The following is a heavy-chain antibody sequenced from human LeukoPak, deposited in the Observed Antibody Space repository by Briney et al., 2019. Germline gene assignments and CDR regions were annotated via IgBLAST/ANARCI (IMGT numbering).Heavy chain of an antibody. D-gene: IGHD6-19*01. CDR3: ARDLRYSSGWSASGMDV. J-gene: IGHJ6*03. Sequence: ASETVSFTPSGYTLTNHGISWVRLAPPPRREWIGWVSAYNGNTNYAQKLQGRVSMTTDTSTNTAYMDLRSLRSDDTAVYYCARDLRYSSGWSASGMDVWGKGTTVTISS. CDR1: GYTLTNHG. CDR2: VSAYNGNT. V-gene: IGHV1-18*01.